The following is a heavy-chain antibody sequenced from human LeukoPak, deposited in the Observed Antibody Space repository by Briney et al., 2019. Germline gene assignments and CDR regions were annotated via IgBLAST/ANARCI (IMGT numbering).Heavy chain of an antibody. D-gene: IGHD3-10*01. Sequence: SETLSLTCTVSGGSISSSSYYWGWIRQPPGKGLEWIGYIYYSGSTNYNPSLKSRVTISVDTSKTQFSLKLSSVTAADTAVYYCARSIIGLFGELMAYYFDYWGQGTLVTVSS. V-gene: IGHV4-61*05. CDR3: ARSIIGLFGELMAYYFDY. CDR1: GGSISSSSYY. CDR2: IYYSGST. J-gene: IGHJ4*02.